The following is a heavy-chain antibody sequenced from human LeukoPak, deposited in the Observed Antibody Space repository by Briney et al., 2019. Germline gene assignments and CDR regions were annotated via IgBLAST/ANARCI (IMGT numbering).Heavy chain of an antibody. J-gene: IGHJ4*02. D-gene: IGHD6-13*01. Sequence: GGSLRLSCTASTLTLNNYWMSWVRQAPGKGLEWVANIKQDGSEKYHVDSVKGRFTISRDNAKNSLYMQMNSLRAEDTAVYYCASRAGYTGSWSAFDYWGQGTLVTVSS. V-gene: IGHV3-7*05. CDR2: IKQDGSEK. CDR1: TLTLNNYW. CDR3: ASRAGYTGSWSAFDY.